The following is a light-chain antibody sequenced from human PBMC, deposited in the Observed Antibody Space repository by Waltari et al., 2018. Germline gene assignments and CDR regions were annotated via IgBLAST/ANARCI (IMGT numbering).Light chain of an antibody. CDR1: ALQKQY. J-gene: IGLJ2*01. CDR2: KDN. Sequence: SNELTQPPSVSVSPGPTARITCSGDALQKQYAYWFQQKPGQAPLMLIYKDNERPSGIPERFSASSSGTTVTLTISGVQAEDEADYYCQSAANSVTFDVVFGGGTKLTVL. V-gene: IGLV3-25*03. CDR3: QSAANSVTFDVV.